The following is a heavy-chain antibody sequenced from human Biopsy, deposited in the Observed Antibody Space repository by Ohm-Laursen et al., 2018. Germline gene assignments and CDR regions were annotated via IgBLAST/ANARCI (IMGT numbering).Heavy chain of an antibody. J-gene: IGHJ5*02. CDR1: GDSISSGVYY. CDR3: ARAPYVSGSFGWFDP. D-gene: IGHD3-10*01. Sequence: TLSLTCPVSGDSISSGVYYWNWFRQHPEKGLEWIGYISSGGYRNYTPSLQSLITISMDTSRNQFSLRLNSVTSADAAVYYCARAPYVSGSFGWFDPWGQGIVVTVSS. CDR2: ISSGGYR. V-gene: IGHV4-31*01.